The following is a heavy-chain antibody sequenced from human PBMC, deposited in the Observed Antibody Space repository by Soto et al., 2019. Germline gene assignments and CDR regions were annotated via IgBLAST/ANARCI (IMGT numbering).Heavy chain of an antibody. CDR3: HGWGV. Sequence: VQVVETGGGWIQPGGSLRLSCAVSGFTVTANYMSWVRQTPGKGLDWVSVIFTGGTTNYADSVRGRFTMSRDISQNTVDLQMTGLRAEDTAVYYCHGWGVCGQGTLVTVSS. J-gene: IGHJ4*02. CDR1: GFTVTANY. D-gene: IGHD3-16*01. V-gene: IGHV3-53*02. CDR2: IFTGGTT.